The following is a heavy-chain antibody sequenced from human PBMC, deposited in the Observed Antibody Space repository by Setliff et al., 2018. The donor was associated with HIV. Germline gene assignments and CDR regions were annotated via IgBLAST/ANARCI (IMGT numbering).Heavy chain of an antibody. J-gene: IGHJ4*02. D-gene: IGHD3-16*01. CDR2: ISAYDGDT. CDR1: NYTFTNYA. V-gene: IGHV1-18*01. CDR3: ARPSHVYDDDGPLGY. Sequence: GASVKVSCKASNYTFTNYAITWVRQAPGQRPEWMGWISAYDGDTKYAQKFHNRLSMTADTSTTTAYMDLRGLTSDDTGVYYCARPSHVYDDDGPLGYWGQGTLVTVSS.